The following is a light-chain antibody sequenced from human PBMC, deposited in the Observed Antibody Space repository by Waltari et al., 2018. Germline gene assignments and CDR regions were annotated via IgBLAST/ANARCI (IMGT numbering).Light chain of an antibody. CDR2: GNS. CDR1: SSNIGAGYD. V-gene: IGLV1-40*01. CDR3: HSYDTSLRGV. J-gene: IGLJ3*02. Sequence: QSVLTQPPSVSGAPGQRVTISCTGGSSNIGAGYDVHWYQQFPGTGPKLLIYGNSNSPAGVPDRFSGSKSGTSASLAITGLQAEDEADYYCHSYDTSLRGVFGGGTKLTVL.